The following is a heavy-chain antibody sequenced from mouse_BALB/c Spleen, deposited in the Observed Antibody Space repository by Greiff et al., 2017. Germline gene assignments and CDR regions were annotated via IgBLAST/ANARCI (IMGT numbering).Heavy chain of an antibody. Sequence: LKESGPELVKPGASVKMSCKASGYTFTSYVMHWVKQKPGQGLEWIGYINPYNDGTKYNEKFKGKATLTSDKSSSTAYMELSSLTSEDSAVYYCAREIYDGYPWFAYWGQGTLVTVSA. CDR1: GYTFTSYV. CDR2: INPYNDGT. D-gene: IGHD2-3*01. V-gene: IGHV1-14*01. CDR3: AREIYDGYPWFAY. J-gene: IGHJ3*01.